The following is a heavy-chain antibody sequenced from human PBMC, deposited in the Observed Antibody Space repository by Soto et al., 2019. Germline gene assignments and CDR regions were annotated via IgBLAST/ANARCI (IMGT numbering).Heavy chain of an antibody. J-gene: IGHJ4*02. CDR2: IHSGST. D-gene: IGHD3-10*01. V-gene: IGHV4-59*08. Sequence: QVQLQESGPGLVKPSETLSLTCTVSGGSISSDYWNWIRQPPGKGLEWIGYIHSGSTNYNASLRSRVAISLDTTNNPFSLKLSSVTAADTAVYFCARHDGSGSTEYWGQGTLVTVSS. CDR1: GGSISSDY. CDR3: ARHDGSGSTEY.